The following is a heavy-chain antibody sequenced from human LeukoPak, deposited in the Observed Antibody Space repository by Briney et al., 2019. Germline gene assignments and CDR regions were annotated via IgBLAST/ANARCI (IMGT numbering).Heavy chain of an antibody. Sequence: ASVKVSCKASGYTFTSYDINWVRQATGQGLEWMGWMNPNSGNTSYAQKFQGGVTITRNTSISTAYMELSSLRSEDTAVYYCARAPRSSRSSSPFRYYFDYWGQGTLVTVSS. D-gene: IGHD6-6*01. CDR2: MNPNSGNT. CDR1: GYTFTSYD. CDR3: ARAPRSSRSSSPFRYYFDY. J-gene: IGHJ4*02. V-gene: IGHV1-8*03.